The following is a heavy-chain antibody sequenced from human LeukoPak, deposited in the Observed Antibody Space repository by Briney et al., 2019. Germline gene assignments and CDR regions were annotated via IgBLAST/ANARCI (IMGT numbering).Heavy chain of an antibody. Sequence: QPGGSLRLSCAASGFTFSSYSMNWVRQAPGKGLEWVAFISFEGSKIDYADSVKGRFTISRDNTQNTVSLQMNSLRSDDTAMYYCAKTIDGYWPQFDVWGQGTLVTVSS. CDR3: AKTIDGYWPQFDV. CDR1: GFTFSSYS. CDR2: ISFEGSKI. J-gene: IGHJ4*02. D-gene: IGHD5-24*01. V-gene: IGHV3-30*18.